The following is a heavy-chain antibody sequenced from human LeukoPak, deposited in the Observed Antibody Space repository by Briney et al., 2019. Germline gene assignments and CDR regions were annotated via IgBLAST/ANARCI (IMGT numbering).Heavy chain of an antibody. Sequence: GASVKVSCKASGYTFTGYYMHWVRQAPGQGLEWMGWINPNSGGTNYAQKFQGRVTMTRDTSISTAYMELSRLRSDDTAVYYCASLGASSNYYDSSGYYYVWGQGTLVTASS. CDR3: ASLGASSNYYDSSGYYYV. CDR2: INPNSGGT. D-gene: IGHD3-22*01. CDR1: GYTFTGYY. J-gene: IGHJ4*02. V-gene: IGHV1-2*02.